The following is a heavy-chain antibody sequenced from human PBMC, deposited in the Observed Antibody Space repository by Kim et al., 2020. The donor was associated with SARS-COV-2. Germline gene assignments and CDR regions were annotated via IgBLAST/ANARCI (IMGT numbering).Heavy chain of an antibody. CDR3: ARDRAASGSTRGPFDN. V-gene: IGHV3-30*07. Sequence: SVKGRVPNARDNSENTRYLQMNSLRAEDTAVYYCARDRAASGSTRGPFDNWGQGTLVTVSS. J-gene: IGHJ4*02. D-gene: IGHD1-26*01.